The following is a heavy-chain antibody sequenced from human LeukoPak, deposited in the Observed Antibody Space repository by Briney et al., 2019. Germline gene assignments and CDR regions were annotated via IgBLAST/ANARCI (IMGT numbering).Heavy chain of an antibody. V-gene: IGHV4-59*11. CDR2: FFDSGST. J-gene: IGHJ6*03. CDR3: ARVLQNYYHLDV. D-gene: IGHD2/OR15-2a*01. Sequence: SETLSLTCTVSGDSISSHYWSWIRQSPGKGLEWMGFFFDSGSTNYKSSLESRVTMSVDTSKNQFSLKLSSVTAADTAVYYCARVLQNYYHLDVWGTGTTVTVSS. CDR1: GDSISSHY.